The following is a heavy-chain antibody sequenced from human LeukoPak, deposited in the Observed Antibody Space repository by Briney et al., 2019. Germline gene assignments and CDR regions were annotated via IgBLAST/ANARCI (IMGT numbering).Heavy chain of an antibody. Sequence: TSETLSLTCAVYGGSFSGYYWSWIRQPPGKGLEWIGEINHSGSTNYNPSLKSRVTISVDTSKNQFSLKLSSVTAADTAVYYCAIPGGYYDSSGYFALDYWGQGTLVTVSS. CDR1: GGSFSGYY. CDR2: INHSGST. D-gene: IGHD3-22*01. J-gene: IGHJ4*02. V-gene: IGHV4-34*01. CDR3: AIPGGYYDSSGYFALDY.